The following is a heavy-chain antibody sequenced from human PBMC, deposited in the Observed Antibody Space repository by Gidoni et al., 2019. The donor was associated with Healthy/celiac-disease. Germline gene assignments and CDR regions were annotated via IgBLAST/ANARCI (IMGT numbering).Heavy chain of an antibody. D-gene: IGHD3-16*02. V-gene: IGHV3-33*01. CDR1: G. J-gene: IGHJ3*02. CDR3: ARVSPPPHDYIWGSYRYHDAFDI. Sequence: GMHWVRQAPGKGLEWVAVIWYDGSNKHYADSVKGRFTISRDNSKNTLYLQMNSLRAEDTAVYYCARVSPPPHDYIWGSYRYHDAFDIWGQGTMVTVSS. CDR2: IWYDGSNK.